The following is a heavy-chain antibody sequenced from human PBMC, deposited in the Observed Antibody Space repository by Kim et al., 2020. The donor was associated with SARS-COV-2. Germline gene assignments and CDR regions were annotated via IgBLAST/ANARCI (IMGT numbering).Heavy chain of an antibody. CDR3: ARDSGRYSGYDLD. J-gene: IGHJ4*02. D-gene: IGHD5-12*01. CDR2: ISSSSSYI. CDR1: GFTFSSYS. Sequence: GGSLRLSCAASGFTFSSYSMNWVRQAPGKGLEWVSSISSSSSYIYYADSVKGRFTISRDNAKNSLYLQMNSLRAEDTAVYYCARDSGRYSGYDLDWGQGTLVTVSS. V-gene: IGHV3-21*01.